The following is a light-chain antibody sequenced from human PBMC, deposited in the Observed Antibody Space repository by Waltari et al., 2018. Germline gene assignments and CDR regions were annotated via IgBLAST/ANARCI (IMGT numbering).Light chain of an antibody. V-gene: IGLV2-14*01. J-gene: IGLJ3*02. CDR3: SSYTSSSTWV. CDR1: SSDVGVYNY. Sequence: QSALTQPASVSGSPGQSISISCTGTSSDVGVYNYVPWYQQHPGKAPKLMIYDVSNLPSGISNRFSGSKSDNTASLTISGLQAEDEADYYCSSYTSSSTWVFGGGTNLTVL. CDR2: DVS.